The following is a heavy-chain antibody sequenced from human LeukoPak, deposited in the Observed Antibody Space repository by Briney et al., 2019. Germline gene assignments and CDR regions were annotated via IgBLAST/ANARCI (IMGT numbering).Heavy chain of an antibody. CDR3: ARGGLYSSGWPYYFDY. CDR1: GFTFSNYA. Sequence: PGGSLRLSCAASGFTFSNYAIHWVRQAPGKGLERVALISFDGTNKYYADSVKGRFTISRDNSKATLYLLMNSLTAEDTAVYYCARGGLYSSGWPYYFDYWGQGTLVTVSS. CDR2: ISFDGTNK. V-gene: IGHV3-30-3*01. D-gene: IGHD6-19*01. J-gene: IGHJ4*02.